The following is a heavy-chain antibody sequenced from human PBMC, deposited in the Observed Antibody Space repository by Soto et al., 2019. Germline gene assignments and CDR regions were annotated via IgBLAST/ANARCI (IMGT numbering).Heavy chain of an antibody. CDR1: GFTFSSYG. D-gene: IGHD5-12*01. V-gene: IGHV3-30*18. CDR2: ISYDGSNK. CDR3: AKDSGYSGYDFLSVWAFDI. Sequence: QVQLVESGGGVVQPGRSLRLSCAASGFTFSSYGMHWVRQAPGKGLEWVAVISYDGSNKYYADSVKGRFTISRDNSKNTLYLQMNSLRAEDTAVYYCAKDSGYSGYDFLSVWAFDIWGQGTMVTVSS. J-gene: IGHJ3*02.